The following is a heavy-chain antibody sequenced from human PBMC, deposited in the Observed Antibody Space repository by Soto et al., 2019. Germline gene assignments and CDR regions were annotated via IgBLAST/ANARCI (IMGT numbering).Heavy chain of an antibody. CDR1: GFTFSSYA. V-gene: IGHV3-30-3*01. D-gene: IGHD5-18*01. J-gene: IGHJ6*02. Sequence: PGGSLRLSCAASGFTFSSYAMHWVRQAPGKGLEWVAVISYDGSNKYYADSVKGRFTISRDNSKNTLYLQMNSLRAEDTAVYYCARVHARGYSYVFGYYYYGMDVWGQGTTVTVSS. CDR2: ISYDGSNK. CDR3: ARVHARGYSYVFGYYYYGMDV.